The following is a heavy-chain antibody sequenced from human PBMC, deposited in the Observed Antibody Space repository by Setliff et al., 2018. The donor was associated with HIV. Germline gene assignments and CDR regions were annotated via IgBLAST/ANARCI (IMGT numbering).Heavy chain of an antibody. V-gene: IGHV3-9*01. Sequence: PGGSLRLSCIASGFPFDVYAMHWVRQIPGKGLEWVSGITWNSNDVGYADPVKGRFTISRDNSKKSLYLQMNSLRAEDTAVYYCARDTRDGYRGVEYWYFDLWGRGTLVTVSS. D-gene: IGHD5-12*01. CDR1: GFPFDVYA. J-gene: IGHJ2*01. CDR3: ARDTRDGYRGVEYWYFDL. CDR2: ITWNSNDV.